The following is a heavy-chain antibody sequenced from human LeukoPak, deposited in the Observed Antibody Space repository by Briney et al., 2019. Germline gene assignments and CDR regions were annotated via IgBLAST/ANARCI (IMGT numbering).Heavy chain of an antibody. V-gene: IGHV1-2*02. CDR1: GYTFTGYY. J-gene: IGHJ4*02. Sequence: ASVKVSCKASGYTFTGYYMHWVRQAPGQGLEWMGWINPNSGGTNYAQKFQGRVTMTRDTSISTAYMELTRLRSDDTAVYYCAGGIAAAGTSRTAYFDYWGQGTLVTVSS. CDR2: INPNSGGT. CDR3: AGGIAAAGTSRTAYFDY. D-gene: IGHD6-13*01.